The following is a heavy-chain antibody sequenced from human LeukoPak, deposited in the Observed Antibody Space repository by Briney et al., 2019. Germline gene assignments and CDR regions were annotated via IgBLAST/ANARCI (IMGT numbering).Heavy chain of an antibody. CDR1: GYTFTGYY. V-gene: IGHV1-2*02. CDR3: ARDGDFWSGQRGLRFDY. CDR2: INPNSGGT. J-gene: IGHJ4*02. Sequence: ASVKVSCKASGYTFTGYYVHWVRQAPGQGLEWMGWINPNSGGTNYAQKFQGRVTMTRDTSISTAYMELSRLRSDDTAVYYCARDGDFWSGQRGLRFDYWGQGTLVTVSS. D-gene: IGHD3-3*01.